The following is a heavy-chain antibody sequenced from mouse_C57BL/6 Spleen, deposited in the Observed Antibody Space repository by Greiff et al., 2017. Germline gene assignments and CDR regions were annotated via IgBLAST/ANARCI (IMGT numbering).Heavy chain of an antibody. CDR3: ARTIYYWYFDV. J-gene: IGHJ1*03. Sequence: VKLQESGAELVKPGASVKISCKASGYAFSSYWMNWVKQRPGKGLEWIGQIYPGDGDTNYNGKFKGKATLTADKSSSTAYMQLSSLTSEDSAVYFCARTIYYWYFDVWGTGTTVTVSS. CDR1: GYAFSSYW. D-gene: IGHD1-1*02. V-gene: IGHV1-80*01. CDR2: IYPGDGDT.